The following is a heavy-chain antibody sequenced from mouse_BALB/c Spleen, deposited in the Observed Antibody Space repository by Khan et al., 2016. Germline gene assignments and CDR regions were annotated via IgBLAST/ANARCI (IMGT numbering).Heavy chain of an antibody. J-gene: IGHJ3*01. D-gene: IGHD1-1*01. CDR2: ISYSGTT. CDR3: TTRHYYGSSAFAY. CDR1: GYSITSDYA. Sequence: EVQLQESGPGLVRPSQSLSLTCTVTGYSITSDYAWNWIRQFPGKKLEWMGYISYSGTTSYNPSLKSRVSITRDPSKNQFFLQLTSVTTEDTATYFCTTRHYYGSSAFAYWGQGTLVTVSA. V-gene: IGHV3-2*02.